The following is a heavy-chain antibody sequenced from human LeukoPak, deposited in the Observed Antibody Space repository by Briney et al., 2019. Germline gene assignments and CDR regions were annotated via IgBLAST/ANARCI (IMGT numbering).Heavy chain of an antibody. CDR3: ARDDSSGFYYRA. J-gene: IGHJ5*02. D-gene: IGHD3-22*01. CDR2: VNPNGGGA. Sequence: ASVKVSCKASGSTFTGFYMHWVRQAPGQGLEWMGWVNPNGGGAVYAQKFQGRVTMPRDTSISTAYMELSRLRSDDTAVYYCARDDSSGFYYRAWGQGTLVAVSS. V-gene: IGHV1-2*02. CDR1: GSTFTGFY.